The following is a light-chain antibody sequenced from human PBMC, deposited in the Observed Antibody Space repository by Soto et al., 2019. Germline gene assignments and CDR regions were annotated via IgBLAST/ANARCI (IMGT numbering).Light chain of an antibody. J-gene: IGLJ1*01. V-gene: IGLV2-14*01. Sequence: QSLLTNPASLSGSPGQSITISCTGTISDFVVYNYVSWYQQHPGKAPKLMIYGVSNRPSGVSNRFSGSKSGNTASLSISGLQAEDEADYYCSSYTRSSALQVFGTGTKVTVL. CDR1: ISDFVVYNY. CDR3: SSYTRSSALQV. CDR2: GVS.